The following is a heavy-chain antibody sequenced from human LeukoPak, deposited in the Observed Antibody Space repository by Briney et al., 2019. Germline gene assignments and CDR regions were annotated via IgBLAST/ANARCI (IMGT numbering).Heavy chain of an antibody. V-gene: IGHV1-18*01. CDR1: GYRLSSYG. Sequence: ASVKVSCKASGYRLSSYGISWVRQAPGQGLEWMGWISAYNGNTNSAQKFQGRVTMTTDTSTSSAYMELRSLGSDDTAVYYCARTKSRLGELSLDPDAFDIWGQGTTVTVSS. CDR2: ISAYNGNT. D-gene: IGHD3-16*02. CDR3: ARTKSRLGELSLDPDAFDI. J-gene: IGHJ3*02.